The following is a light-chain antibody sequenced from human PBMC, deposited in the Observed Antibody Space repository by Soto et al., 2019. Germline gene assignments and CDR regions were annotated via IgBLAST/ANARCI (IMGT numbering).Light chain of an antibody. J-gene: IGKJ1*01. CDR2: GTS. V-gene: IGKV3-20*01. Sequence: SVLTRSPGTLSLSPGERATLSCRASQSVGSSYLAWYQQKPGQAPRLLIYGTSSRATGIPDRFSGSGSGTDFTLIISRLEPEDFAVYYCQQYGSSGTSGQGTKVDI. CDR3: QQYGSSGT. CDR1: QSVGSSY.